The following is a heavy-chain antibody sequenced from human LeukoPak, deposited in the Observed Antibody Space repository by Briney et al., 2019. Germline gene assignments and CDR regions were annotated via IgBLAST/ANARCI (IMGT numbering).Heavy chain of an antibody. CDR2: IYYSGGT. V-gene: IGHV4-59*01. Sequence: SETLSLTCTVSGGSISSYYWSWIRQPPGKGLEWIGYIYYSGGTNYNPSLKSRITISVDTSKNQFSLKLSSVTAADTAVYYCAKEGKTRNWNYYQAKPVYWGQGTLVTVSS. CDR3: AKEGKTRNWNYYQAKPVY. J-gene: IGHJ4*02. D-gene: IGHD1-7*01. CDR1: GGSISSYY.